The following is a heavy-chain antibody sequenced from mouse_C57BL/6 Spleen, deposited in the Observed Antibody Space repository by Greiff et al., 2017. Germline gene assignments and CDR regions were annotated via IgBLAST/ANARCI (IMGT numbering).Heavy chain of an antibody. V-gene: IGHV5-4*01. CDR1: GFTFSSYA. CDR2: ISDGGSYT. J-gene: IGHJ3*01. CDR3: ARERDYYGSSLFAY. Sequence: EVQVVESGGGLVKPGGSLKLSCAASGFTFSSYALSWVRQTPEKRLEWVATISDGGSYTYYPDNVKGRFTISRDNAKNNLYLQMSHLKSEDTAMYYCARERDYYGSSLFAYGGQGTLVTVSA. D-gene: IGHD1-1*01.